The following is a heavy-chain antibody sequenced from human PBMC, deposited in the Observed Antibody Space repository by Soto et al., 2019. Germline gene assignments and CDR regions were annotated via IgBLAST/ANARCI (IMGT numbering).Heavy chain of an antibody. Sequence: QVQLVQSGAEEKKPGASVKVSCKASGYTFTSYAMHWVRQAPGQRLEWMGWINAGNGNTKYSQKFQGRVTITRDTSASTAYMELSSLRSEDTAVYYCARGITLHTPLDYWGQGTLVTVSS. CDR2: INAGNGNT. CDR1: GYTFTSYA. V-gene: IGHV1-3*05. CDR3: ARGITLHTPLDY. J-gene: IGHJ4*02. D-gene: IGHD1-20*01.